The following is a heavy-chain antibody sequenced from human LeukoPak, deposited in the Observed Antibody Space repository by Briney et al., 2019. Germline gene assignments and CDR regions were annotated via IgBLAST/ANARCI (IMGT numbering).Heavy chain of an antibody. CDR1: GGSISSYY. V-gene: IGHV4-4*07. Sequence: SETLSLTCTVSGGSISSYYWSWIRQPAGKGLEWIGRIHTSGSTKYNPSLKSRVTISVDKSKNQFSLKLTSVTAADTAVYYCARDLECYYDSSGYYWGYSFDIWGQGTMVTVSS. CDR2: IHTSGST. D-gene: IGHD3-22*01. J-gene: IGHJ3*02. CDR3: ARDLECYYDSSGYYWGYSFDI.